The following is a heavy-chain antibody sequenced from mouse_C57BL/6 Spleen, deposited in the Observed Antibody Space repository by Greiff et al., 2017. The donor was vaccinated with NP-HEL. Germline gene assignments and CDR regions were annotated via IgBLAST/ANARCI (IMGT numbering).Heavy chain of an antibody. V-gene: IGHV1-82*01. CDR3: ATYRDAMDY. J-gene: IGHJ4*01. CDR2: IYPGDGDT. Sequence: VQLQQSGPELVKPGASVKISCKASGYAFSSSWMNWVKQRPGKGLEWIGRIYPGDGDTNYNGKFKGKATLTADKSSSTAYMQLSSLTSEDSAVYFCATYRDAMDYWGQGTSVTVSS. D-gene: IGHD2-12*01. CDR1: GYAFSSSW.